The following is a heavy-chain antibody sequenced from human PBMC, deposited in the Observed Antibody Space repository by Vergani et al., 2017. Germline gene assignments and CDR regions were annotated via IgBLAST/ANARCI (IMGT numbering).Heavy chain of an antibody. Sequence: EVHLEESGGGLVQPGGSLRLSCAASGFTFGKYYMAWIRLAPGKGLDWVASINRDGTEKFYVDSVKGRFTISRDNAKTTLYLQMNSLRDEDRGVYYFARISGGSAPYLHYWGQGTLVTVAS. J-gene: IGHJ1*01. CDR2: INRDGTEK. D-gene: IGHD2-15*01. CDR3: ARISGGSAPYLHY. V-gene: IGHV3-7*01. CDR1: GFTFGKYY.